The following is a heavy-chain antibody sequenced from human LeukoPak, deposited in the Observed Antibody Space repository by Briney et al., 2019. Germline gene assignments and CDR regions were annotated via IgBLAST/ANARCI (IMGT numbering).Heavy chain of an antibody. CDR3: AREDRAAAGSHDAFDV. Sequence: PGRSLRLSCAASGFTFSSYAMHWVRQAPGKGLEWVAVISYDGSNKYYADSVKGRFTISRDNSKNTLYLQMNSLRAEDTAVYYCAREDRAAAGSHDAFDVWGQGTMVTVSS. D-gene: IGHD6-13*01. CDR1: GFTFSSYA. V-gene: IGHV3-30-3*01. CDR2: ISYDGSNK. J-gene: IGHJ3*01.